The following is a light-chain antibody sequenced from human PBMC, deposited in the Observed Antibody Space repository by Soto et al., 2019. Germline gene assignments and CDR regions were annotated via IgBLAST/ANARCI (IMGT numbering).Light chain of an antibody. V-gene: IGKV1-33*01. CDR2: DGS. Sequence: IQMTQSPSSLSAPVGDRVTISCQASQGIGSYINWYQQKPGRAPKLLIYDGSTLETGVPSRFSGGGSGTYFTFSISILQPDDFATYYCQQFESLPVTFGGGTKVDIK. CDR1: QGIGSY. CDR3: QQFESLPVT. J-gene: IGKJ4*01.